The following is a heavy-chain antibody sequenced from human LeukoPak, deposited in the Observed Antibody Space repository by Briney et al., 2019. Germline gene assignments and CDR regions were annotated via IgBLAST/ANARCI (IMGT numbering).Heavy chain of an antibody. CDR3: AKTISRMHPPDY. V-gene: IGHV4-59*01. J-gene: IGHJ4*02. CDR2: IYYSGST. CDR1: GVSISSYS. Sequence: TPSETLSLTCTVSGVSISSYSWSWLRQPPGKGLEWVGYIYYSGSTNYNPSLKSRVTISIDTSKNQFSLKLSYVTAADTAVYYCAKTISRMHPPDYWGQGTLVTVSS. D-gene: IGHD1-14*01.